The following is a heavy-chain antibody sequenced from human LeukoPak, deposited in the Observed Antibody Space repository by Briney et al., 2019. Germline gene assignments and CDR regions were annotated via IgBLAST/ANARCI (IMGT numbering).Heavy chain of an antibody. V-gene: IGHV3-23*01. CDR1: GFTFSSYA. CDR2: ISNSGGGT. CDR3: AKWRLVPRDPFDY. D-gene: IGHD6-19*01. Sequence: GGSLRLSCAASGFTFSSYAMNWARQAPRKGLEWVSGISNSGGGTYYADSVKGRFTISRDNYKNTSYLQMNSLRVEDTAVYYCAKWRLVPRDPFDYWGQGTLVTVSS. J-gene: IGHJ4*02.